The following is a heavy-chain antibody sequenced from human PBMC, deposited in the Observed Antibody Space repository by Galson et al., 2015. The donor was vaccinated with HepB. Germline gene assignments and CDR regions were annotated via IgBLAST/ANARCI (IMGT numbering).Heavy chain of an antibody. CDR3: ALRYYDVLTGYTDYFEH. CDR2: VNGGNGNT. CDR1: GYTFSSYA. J-gene: IGHJ1*01. V-gene: IGHV1-3*01. Sequence: SVKVSCKASGYTFSSYAVHWVRQAPGQRLEWMGWVNGGNGNTKYSGKFQGSVTMTRDTSASTAYMELSSLRSEDTAVYYCALRYYDVLTGYTDYFEHWGQGTLATVSS. D-gene: IGHD3-9*01.